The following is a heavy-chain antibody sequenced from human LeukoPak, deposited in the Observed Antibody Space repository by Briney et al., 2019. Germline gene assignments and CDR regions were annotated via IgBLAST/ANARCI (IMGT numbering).Heavy chain of an antibody. CDR1: GYTFTSYD. CDR2: MNPNSGNT. V-gene: IGHV1-8*03. D-gene: IGHD6-19*01. Sequence: ASVKVSCKASGYTFTSYDINWVRQATGQGLEWMGWMNPNSGNTGYAQKFQGRVTITRNTSISTAYMELSSLRSEDTAVYYCAREGVAGTLSGYWGQGTLVTVSS. CDR3: AREGVAGTLSGY. J-gene: IGHJ4*02.